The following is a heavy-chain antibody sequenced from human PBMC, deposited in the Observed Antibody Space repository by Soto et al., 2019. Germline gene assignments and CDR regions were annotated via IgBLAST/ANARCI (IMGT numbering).Heavy chain of an antibody. V-gene: IGHV4-34*01. CDR1: GGSFSGYY. CDR3: ARGRGTVDSSGYYYVSYYYGMDV. Sequence: NPSETLSLTCAVYGGSFSGYYWSWIRQPPGKGLEWIGEINHSGSTNYNPSLKSRVTISVDTSKNQFSLKLSSVTAADTAVYYCARGRGTVDSSGYYYVSYYYGMDVWGQGTTVTVSS. J-gene: IGHJ6*02. D-gene: IGHD3-22*01. CDR2: INHSGST.